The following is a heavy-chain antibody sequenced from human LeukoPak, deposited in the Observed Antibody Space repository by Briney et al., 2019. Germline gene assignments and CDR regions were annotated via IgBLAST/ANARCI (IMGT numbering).Heavy chain of an antibody. Sequence: GGPLRLSCAASGFTFSSYAMSWVRQAPGKGLEWVSAISGSGGSTYYADSVKGRFTISRDNSKNTLYLQMNSLRAEDTAVYYCAKEVEGSSGWFSYYYYGMDVWGQGTTVTVSS. V-gene: IGHV3-23*01. J-gene: IGHJ6*02. D-gene: IGHD6-19*01. CDR1: GFTFSSYA. CDR2: ISGSGGST. CDR3: AKEVEGSSGWFSYYYYGMDV.